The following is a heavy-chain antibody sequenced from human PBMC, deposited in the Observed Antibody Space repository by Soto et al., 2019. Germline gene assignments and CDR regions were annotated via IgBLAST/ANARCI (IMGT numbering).Heavy chain of an antibody. CDR2: IYYSGST. CDR1: GGSISSYY. Sequence: TSETLSLTCTVSGGSISSYYWSWIRQPPGKGLEWIGYIYYSGSTNYNPSLKSRVTISVDTSKNQFSLKLSSVTAADTAVYYCASSTTYYDFWSGSHDAFDIWGQGTMVTVSS. CDR3: ASSTTYYDFWSGSHDAFDI. D-gene: IGHD3-3*01. V-gene: IGHV4-59*01. J-gene: IGHJ3*02.